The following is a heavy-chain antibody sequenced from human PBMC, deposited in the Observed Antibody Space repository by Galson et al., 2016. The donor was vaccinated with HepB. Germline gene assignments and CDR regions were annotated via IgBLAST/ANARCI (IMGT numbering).Heavy chain of an antibody. J-gene: IGHJ6*02. CDR2: ITKDGSGK. D-gene: IGHD2-15*01. Sequence: SLRLSCAVSGFSVSRNWMHWVRQAPGKGLECVATITKDGSGKYYVDSVRGRFTISRDNSKNLFYLDMNSLRAEDTAVYFCSVDLSVWGQGTTVIVSS. CDR3: SVDLSV. V-gene: IGHV3-7*03. CDR1: GFSVSRNW.